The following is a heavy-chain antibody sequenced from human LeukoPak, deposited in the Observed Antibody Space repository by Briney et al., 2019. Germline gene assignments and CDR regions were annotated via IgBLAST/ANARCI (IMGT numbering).Heavy chain of an antibody. D-gene: IGHD2-15*01. CDR1: GDSFSGYY. Sequence: SETLSLTCDVYGDSFSGYYWTWIRQTPEKGLEWVGEIIHNGSRSVNPSLESRVTISVDTSKNQFSLKLTPVTAADTSVYYCVRGFCRGDSCYSAEYFQHWGQGTLVTVSS. CDR2: IIHNGSR. V-gene: IGHV4-34*01. CDR3: VRGFCRGDSCYSAEYFQH. J-gene: IGHJ1*01.